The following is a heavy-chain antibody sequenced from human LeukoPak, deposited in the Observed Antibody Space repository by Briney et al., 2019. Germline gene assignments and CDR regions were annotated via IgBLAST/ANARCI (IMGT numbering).Heavy chain of an antibody. J-gene: IGHJ4*02. CDR2: IYYSGSP. D-gene: IGHD6-6*01. Sequence: PSETLSLTCTVSGGSISSSSYYWGWIRQPPGEGLEWIGSIYYSGSPYYNPSVKSRVTISVHTSKHQFSLKLTSVTATDTAVHYCARLIASSVDFDYWGQGTLVSVS. CDR1: GGSISSSSYY. CDR3: ARLIASSVDFDY. V-gene: IGHV4-39*01.